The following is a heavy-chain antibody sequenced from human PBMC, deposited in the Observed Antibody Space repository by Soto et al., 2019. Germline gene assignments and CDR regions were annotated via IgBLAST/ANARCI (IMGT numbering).Heavy chain of an antibody. J-gene: IGHJ6*02. CDR2: IHPSGDNT. CDR1: RYTFTSYY. Sequence: QVQLVQSGAEVKKPGASVKVSCKASRYTFTSYYMHWVRQAPGQGLEWMGRIHPSGDNTKHAQKFQGRVTMTRDTSTSTVYMELSTLRFEDTAVYYCARGETYLGVWGQGTTVTVSS. D-gene: IGHD3-16*01. V-gene: IGHV1-46*01. CDR3: ARGETYLGV.